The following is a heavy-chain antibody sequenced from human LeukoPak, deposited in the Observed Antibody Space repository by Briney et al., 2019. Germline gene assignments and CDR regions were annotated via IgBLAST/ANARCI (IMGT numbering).Heavy chain of an antibody. CDR3: AGPFVRGYSGYDSDAFDI. J-gene: IGHJ3*02. Sequence: GGSLRLSCVASGFTFSNFWMSWVRQAPGKGLEWVANIKQDGSEEYYVDSVKGRFAISRDNSKNTLYLQMNSLRAEDTAVYYCAGPFVRGYSGYDSDAFDIWGQGTMVTVSS. D-gene: IGHD5-12*01. CDR2: IKQDGSEE. V-gene: IGHV3-7*03. CDR1: GFTFSNFW.